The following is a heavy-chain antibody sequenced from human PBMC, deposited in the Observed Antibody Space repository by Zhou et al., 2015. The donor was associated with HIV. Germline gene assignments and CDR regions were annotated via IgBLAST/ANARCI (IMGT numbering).Heavy chain of an antibody. J-gene: IGHJ3*02. CDR1: GFSLSDHY. V-gene: IGHV3-11*04. CDR2: IDFSGSAN. CDR3: ASLYDSSGYYSVGAFDI. Sequence: VQLEESGGGLVQPGGSLRLACVASGFSLSDHYMDWVRQSPRKGLEWVSYIDFSGSANYYVDSVKGRFTISRDNAKNSLYLQMNSLRAEDTAVYYCASLYDSSGYYSVGAFDIWGQGTMVTVSS. D-gene: IGHD3-22*01.